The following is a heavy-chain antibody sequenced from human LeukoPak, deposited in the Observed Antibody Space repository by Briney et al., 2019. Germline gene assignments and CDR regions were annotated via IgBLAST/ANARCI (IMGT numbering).Heavy chain of an antibody. Sequence: SETLSLTCAVYGGSFSGDYWSWVRQPPGKGLEWIGEINHSGSTNYNPSLKSRVTISVDTSKNQFSLKLSFVTAADTAVYYCARRSRHYDILTGYFRNWGQGTLVTVSS. V-gene: IGHV4-34*01. D-gene: IGHD3-9*01. CDR1: GGSFSGDY. CDR2: INHSGST. J-gene: IGHJ4*02. CDR3: ARRSRHYDILTGYFRN.